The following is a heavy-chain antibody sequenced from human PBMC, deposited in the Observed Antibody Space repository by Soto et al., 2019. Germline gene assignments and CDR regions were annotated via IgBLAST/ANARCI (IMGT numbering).Heavy chain of an antibody. D-gene: IGHD3-10*01. V-gene: IGHV4-59*11. CDR2: IYYSGST. J-gene: IGHJ4*02. CDR3: ARAPRGNYGYPSYFDY. Sequence: SETLSLTCAVPGGSISPHYWSWIRQPPGKGLEWIGYIYYSGSTNYNPSLKSRVTISVDTSKNQFSLKLSSVTAADTAVYYCARAPRGNYGYPSYFDYWGQGTLVTVSS. CDR1: GGSISPHY.